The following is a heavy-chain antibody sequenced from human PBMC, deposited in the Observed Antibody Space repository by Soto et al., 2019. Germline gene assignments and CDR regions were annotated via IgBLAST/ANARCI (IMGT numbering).Heavy chain of an antibody. J-gene: IGHJ5*02. Sequence: QLQLQASGPGLVKPSETLSLTCTVSGGSISGSSYYWGWIRQPPGKGLEWIGSISDSESTYYNLSLKSRITMSVDMSKNQFSLKLSSVSAADTAVYYCARQNPLNWFDPWGQGTLVTVSS. CDR2: ISDSEST. CDR1: GGSISGSSYY. CDR3: ARQNPLNWFDP. V-gene: IGHV4-39*01.